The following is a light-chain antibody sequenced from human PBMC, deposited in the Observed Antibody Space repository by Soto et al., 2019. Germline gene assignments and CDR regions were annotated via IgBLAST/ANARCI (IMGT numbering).Light chain of an antibody. Sequence: QSVLTQPPSVSGAPGQRVTISCTGSSXNIGAGYDVHWYQQLPGTAPKLLIYGNSNRPSGVPDRFPGSKSGTSASLAITGLQAEDEADYYCQSYDSSLSGFYVFGTGTKVTVL. J-gene: IGLJ1*01. CDR1: SXNIGAGYD. V-gene: IGLV1-40*01. CDR3: QSYDSSLSGFYV. CDR2: GNS.